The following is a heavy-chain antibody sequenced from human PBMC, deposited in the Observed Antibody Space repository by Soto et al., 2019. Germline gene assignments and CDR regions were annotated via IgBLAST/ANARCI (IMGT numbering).Heavy chain of an antibody. Sequence: ASVKVSCKASGYTFTGYYMHWVRQAPGQGLEWMGWINPNSGGTNYAQKFQGWVTMTRDTSISTAYMELSRLRSDDTAVYYCARGSVSGYSSGRYVVSWLDSRGQGTLVTVSS. J-gene: IGHJ5*01. CDR2: INPNSGGT. D-gene: IGHD6-19*01. V-gene: IGHV1-2*04. CDR1: GYTFTGYY. CDR3: ARGSVSGYSSGRYVVSWLDS.